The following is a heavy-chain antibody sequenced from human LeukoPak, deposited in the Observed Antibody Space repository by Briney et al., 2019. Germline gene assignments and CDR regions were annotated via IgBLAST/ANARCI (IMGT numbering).Heavy chain of an antibody. CDR1: GLTFSSYW. CDR3: AKESEYYGSGSYYKRGEFDY. J-gene: IGHJ4*02. CDR2: ISGSGGST. Sequence: GGSLRLSCAASGLTFSSYWMTWVRQAPGKGLEWVSAISGSGGSTYYADSVKGRFTISRDNSKNTLYLQMNSLRAEDTAVYYCAKESEYYGSGSYYKRGEFDYWGQGTLVTVSS. D-gene: IGHD3-10*01. V-gene: IGHV3-23*01.